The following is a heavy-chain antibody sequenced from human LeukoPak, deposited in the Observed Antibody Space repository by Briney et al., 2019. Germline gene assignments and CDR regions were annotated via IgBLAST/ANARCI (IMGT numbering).Heavy chain of an antibody. CDR2: ISGDGGST. CDR1: GFTLDDYA. V-gene: IGHV3-43*02. J-gene: IGHJ4*02. Sequence: GGSLRLSCAASGFTLDDYAMHWVRQAPGKGLEWVSLISGDGGSTYYADAVKGGFNISRDNSKNSLYPQMNSLRTEDTPLYYCAKDQHRYNCYDPPDYWGQGTLVTVSS. D-gene: IGHD5-12*01. CDR3: AKDQHRYNCYDPPDY.